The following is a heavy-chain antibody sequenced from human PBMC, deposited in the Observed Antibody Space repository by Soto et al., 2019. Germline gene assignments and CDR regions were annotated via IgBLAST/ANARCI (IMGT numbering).Heavy chain of an antibody. J-gene: IGHJ6*02. CDR3: ARDGPTVVTPGLSYYYYYGMDV. Sequence: EVQLVESGGGLVQPGGSLRLSCAASGFTVSSNYMSWVRQAPGKGLEWVSVIYSGGSTYYADSVKGRFTISRDNSKNTLYLQMNSLSAEDTAVYYCARDGPTVVTPGLSYYYYYGMDVWGQGTTVTVSS. D-gene: IGHD2-21*02. V-gene: IGHV3-66*01. CDR2: IYSGGST. CDR1: GFTVSSNY.